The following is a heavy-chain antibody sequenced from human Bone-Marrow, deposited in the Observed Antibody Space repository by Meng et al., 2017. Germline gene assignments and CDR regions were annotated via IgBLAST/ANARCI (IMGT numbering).Heavy chain of an antibody. CDR3: ASLDDSCGYYSSDDAFAI. J-gene: IGHJ3*02. CDR1: GLTCSSYA. D-gene: IGHD3-22*01. CDR2: ISYDGRNK. Sequence: GESLKISCAASGLTCSSYAMHWVRQAPGKWLEWVAVISYDGRNKYYADTVKGRFTISRDNSKNTLYLQMNSLRAEDTAVYYCASLDDSCGYYSSDDAFAIWGQGTMVTVSS. V-gene: IGHV3-30*04.